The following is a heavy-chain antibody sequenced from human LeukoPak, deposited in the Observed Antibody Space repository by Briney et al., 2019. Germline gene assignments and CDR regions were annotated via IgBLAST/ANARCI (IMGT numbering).Heavy chain of an antibody. D-gene: IGHD4-17*01. V-gene: IGHV3-15*01. CDR2: IKSKTDGGTT. J-gene: IGHJ4*02. Sequence: GGSLRLSCVASGFTFNNAWMSWVRQAPGKGLEWVGRIKSKTDGGTTDYAAPVKGRFTISRDDSKNTLYLQMNSLRAEDTAVYYCARDRGEYGDYWIWGREPWSPSPQ. CDR3: ARDRGEYGDYWI. CDR1: GFTFNNAW.